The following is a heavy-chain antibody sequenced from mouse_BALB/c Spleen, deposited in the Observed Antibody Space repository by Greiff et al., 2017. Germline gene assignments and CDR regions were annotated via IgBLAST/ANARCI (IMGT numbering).Heavy chain of an antibody. CDR1: GYAFTSYN. V-gene: IGHV1S135*01. CDR2: IDPYNGGT. Sequence: EVQLQESGPELVKPGASVKVSCKASGYAFTSYNMYWVKQSHGKSLEWIGYIDPYNGGTSYNQKFKGKATLTVDKSSSTAYMHLNSLTSEDSAVYYCASPWVVATRYFDVWGAGTTVTVSS. CDR3: ASPWVVATRYFDV. J-gene: IGHJ1*01. D-gene: IGHD1-1*01.